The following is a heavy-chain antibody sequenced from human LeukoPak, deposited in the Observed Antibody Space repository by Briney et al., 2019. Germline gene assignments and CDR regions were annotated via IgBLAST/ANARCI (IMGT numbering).Heavy chain of an antibody. CDR1: GFTFSSYA. Sequence: GGSLRLSCAASGFTFSSYAMHWVRQAPGKGLEWVAVISYDGSTKYYADSVKGRFTISRVNSNNTLYLQMNSLSAEDTAVYYWASEADSLTYYYGSGSRNWFDPWGQGTLVTVSS. V-gene: IGHV3-30*04. D-gene: IGHD3-10*01. J-gene: IGHJ5*02. CDR3: ASEADSLTYYYGSGSRNWFDP. CDR2: ISYDGSTK.